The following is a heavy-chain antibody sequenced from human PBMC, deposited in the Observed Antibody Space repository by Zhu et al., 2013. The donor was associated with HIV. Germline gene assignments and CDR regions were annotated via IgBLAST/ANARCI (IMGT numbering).Heavy chain of an antibody. V-gene: IGHV4-38-2*01. CDR1: GYSISSGYY. Sequence: QVQLQESGPGLVKPSETLSLTCAVSGYSISSGYYWGWIRQPPGKGLEWIGSIYHSGSTYYNPSLKSRVTISVDTSKNQFSLKLSSVTAADTAVYYCARRYAIYYYGMDVWGQGTTVTVSS. CDR2: IYHSGST. D-gene: IGHD2-8*01. J-gene: IGHJ6*02. CDR3: ARRYAIYYYGMDV.